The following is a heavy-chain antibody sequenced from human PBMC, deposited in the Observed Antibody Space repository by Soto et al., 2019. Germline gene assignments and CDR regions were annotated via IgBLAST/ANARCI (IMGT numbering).Heavy chain of an antibody. CDR3: ARESRYCSGGSCYFLPGIDY. CDR1: GYTFTTYY. CDR2: IIPIFGTA. Sequence: ASVKVSCKASGYTFTTYYIHWVRQAPGQGLEWMGGIIPIFGTANYAQKFQGRVTITADESTSTAYMELSSLRSEDTAVYYCARESRYCSGGSCYFLPGIDYWGQGTLVTVSS. J-gene: IGHJ4*02. V-gene: IGHV1-69*13. D-gene: IGHD2-15*01.